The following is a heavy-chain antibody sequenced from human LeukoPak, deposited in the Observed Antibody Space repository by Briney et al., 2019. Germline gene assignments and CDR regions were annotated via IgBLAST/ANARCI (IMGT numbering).Heavy chain of an antibody. CDR2: ISGSGGST. CDR3: AKVAEDNPFIYDSSGYSYYFDY. Sequence: GGSLRLSCAASGFTFSSYAMSWVRQAPGKGLEWVSAISGSGGSTYYADSVKGRFTISRDNSKNTLYLQMNSLRAEDTAIYYCAKVAEDNPFIYDSSGYSYYFDYWGQGTLVTVSS. CDR1: GFTFSSYA. J-gene: IGHJ4*02. D-gene: IGHD3-22*01. V-gene: IGHV3-23*01.